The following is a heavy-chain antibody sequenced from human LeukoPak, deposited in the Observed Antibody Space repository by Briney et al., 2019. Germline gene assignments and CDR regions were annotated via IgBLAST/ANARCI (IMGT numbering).Heavy chain of an antibody. J-gene: IGHJ6*02. D-gene: IGHD2-15*01. V-gene: IGHV1-18*01. CDR1: GYTFTSYG. CDR3: HYLGYCSGGSCYPRDYYYGMDV. CDR2: SSAYNGNT. Sequence: ASVEVSCKASGYTFTSYGISWVRQAPGQGLEWMGWSSAYNGNTNYAQKLQGRVTMTTDTSTSTAYMELRSLRSDDTAVYYCHYLGYCSGGSCYPRDYYYGMDVWGQGTTVTVSS.